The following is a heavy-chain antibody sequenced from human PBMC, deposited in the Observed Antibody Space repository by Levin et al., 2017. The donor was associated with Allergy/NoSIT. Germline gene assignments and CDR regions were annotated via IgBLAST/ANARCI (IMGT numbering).Heavy chain of an antibody. CDR2: ISGSGGST. D-gene: IGHD6-13*01. Sequence: GGSLRLSCAASGFTFSSYAMSWVRQAPGKGLEWVSAISGSGGSTYYADSVKGRFTISRDNSKNTLYLQMNSLRAEDTAVYYCAKGREAAAGRYYYYDYGMDVWGQGTTVTVSS. CDR3: AKGREAAAGRYYYYDYGMDV. J-gene: IGHJ6*02. V-gene: IGHV3-23*01. CDR1: GFTFSSYA.